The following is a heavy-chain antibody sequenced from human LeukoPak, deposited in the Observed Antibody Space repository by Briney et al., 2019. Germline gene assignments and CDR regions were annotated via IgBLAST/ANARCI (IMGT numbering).Heavy chain of an antibody. CDR3: ARDRHSNPIPALDI. CDR1: GGSISDSSYY. V-gene: IGHV4-39*07. Sequence: PSETLSLTCTVSGGSISDSSYYWGWIRQPPGKGLEWIGNIYYSGSTYYNPSLRSRVTISVDTSKNQFSLKLTSVTAADTAVYYCARDRHSNPIPALDIWGQGTMVTVSS. D-gene: IGHD2/OR15-2a*01. CDR2: IYYSGST. J-gene: IGHJ3*02.